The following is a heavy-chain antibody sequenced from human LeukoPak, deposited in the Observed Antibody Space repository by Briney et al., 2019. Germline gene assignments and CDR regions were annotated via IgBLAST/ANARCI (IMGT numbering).Heavy chain of an antibody. D-gene: IGHD3-22*01. CDR1: AFTFNTYG. Sequence: ASVKVSCKTSAFTFNTYGIAWVRQAPGQGLEWMGWISAYNGNTNYAQNLQDRVTMTTDTSTTTAYMELRGLRSDDTAVYYCAREGSLHHSGDYYLSWFDPWGQGTLVTVSS. CDR3: AREGSLHHSGDYYLSWFDP. CDR2: ISAYNGNT. V-gene: IGHV1-18*01. J-gene: IGHJ5*02.